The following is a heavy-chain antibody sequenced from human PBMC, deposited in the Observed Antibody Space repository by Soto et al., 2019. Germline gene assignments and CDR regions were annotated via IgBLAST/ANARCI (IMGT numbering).Heavy chain of an antibody. V-gene: IGHV3-74*01. CDR1: GFTFSAYW. CDR2: ISDDGSTA. Sequence: GGSLRLSCAVSGFTFSAYWMHWVRQVPGKGLTWVSRISDDGSTATYADSVKGRFVISRDNAKSSLYLEMNTLRADDSGLYYCARGPRVSSTGTGAHWGRGTLVTVSS. D-gene: IGHD1-1*01. CDR3: ARGPRVSSTGTGAH. J-gene: IGHJ4*02.